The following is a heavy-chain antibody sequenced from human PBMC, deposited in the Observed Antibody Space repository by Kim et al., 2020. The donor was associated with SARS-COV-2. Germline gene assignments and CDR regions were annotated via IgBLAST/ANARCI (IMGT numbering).Heavy chain of an antibody. CDR2: IYNGGHT. J-gene: IGHJ4*02. CDR1: GFTASDNF. CDR3: ARDQWEGLGY. D-gene: IGHD1-26*01. V-gene: IGHV3-66*01. Sequence: GGSLRLSCAASGFTASDNFMSWVRQAPGKGLEWVSVIYNGGHTYYADSVKGRFTVSRDNSKNTLYLQMNSLRAEDTAVYYCARDQWEGLGYWGQGTLVTVSS.